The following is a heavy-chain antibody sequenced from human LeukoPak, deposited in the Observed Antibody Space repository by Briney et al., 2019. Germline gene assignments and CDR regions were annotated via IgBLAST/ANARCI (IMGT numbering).Heavy chain of an antibody. CDR1: GYTFTIYA. D-gene: IGHD3-10*01. V-gene: IGHV1-3*03. Sequence: ASVKVSFKASGYTFTIYAMHWVRQAPGQRLEWMGWINAGNGNTKYSQEFQGRVTITRDTSASTAYMELSSLRSEDMAVYYCARTIYYGSGSPMGYWGQGTLVTVSS. J-gene: IGHJ4*02. CDR3: ARTIYYGSGSPMGY. CDR2: INAGNGNT.